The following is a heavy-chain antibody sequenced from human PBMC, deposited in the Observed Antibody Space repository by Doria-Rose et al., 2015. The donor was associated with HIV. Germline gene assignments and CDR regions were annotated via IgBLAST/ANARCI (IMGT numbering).Heavy chain of an antibody. CDR2: IFYTGST. Sequence: VQLVESGPGLVKPSKTLSLTCSVSGGSISHYYWSWIRQPPGKGLEYIGDIFYTGSTNYSTSLKSRVSISIDTSKNKLSLRLSSVTAADTAVYYCARVLSGTYDYWGQGTLVTVSS. CDR1: GGSISHYY. D-gene: IGHD1-26*01. CDR3: ARVLSGTYDY. J-gene: IGHJ4*02. V-gene: IGHV4-59*01.